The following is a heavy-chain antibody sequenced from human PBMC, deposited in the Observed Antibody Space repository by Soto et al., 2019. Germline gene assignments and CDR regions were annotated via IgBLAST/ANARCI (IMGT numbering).Heavy chain of an antibody. CDR3: ARRLYGDYDY. CDR2: ISTYNGNT. Sequence: QAQLVQSGAEVKEPGASVKVSCKASGYSFTTSGITWVRQAPGQGLEWMGWISTYNGNTNYAQNLQDRVTLTTDTSTSTAYMELRSLRSVDTAVYYCARRLYGDYDYWGQGTLVTVSS. V-gene: IGHV1-18*01. D-gene: IGHD4-17*01. J-gene: IGHJ4*02. CDR1: GYSFTTSG.